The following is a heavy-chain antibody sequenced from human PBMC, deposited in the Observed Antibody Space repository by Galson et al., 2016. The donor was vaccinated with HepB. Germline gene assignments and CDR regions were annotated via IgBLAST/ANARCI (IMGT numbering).Heavy chain of an antibody. CDR3: ARGRYSGGWRFDY. J-gene: IGHJ4*02. CDR2: IIPIFITA. V-gene: IGHV1-69*13. D-gene: IGHD6-19*01. CDR1: GGTFSSYA. Sequence: SVKVSCKASGGTFSSYAFSWVRQAPGQGLEWMGGIIPIFITANYAQKFQDRVTITADESASTAYMELNNLTSEDTAVYYCARGRYSGGWRFDYWGQGTLVTVSS.